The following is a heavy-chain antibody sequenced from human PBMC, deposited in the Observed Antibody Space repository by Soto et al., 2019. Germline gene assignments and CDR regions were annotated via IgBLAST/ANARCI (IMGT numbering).Heavy chain of an antibody. V-gene: IGHV1-69*04. CDR1: GGTFSSYT. Sequence: ASVKVSCKASGGTFSSYTISWVRQAPGQGLEWMGRIIPILGIATYAQKFQGRVTITADKSTSTAYMELSSLRSEDTAVYYCARDSGYCCCCNCQLVELIDYRGQGTFVPVSS. CDR3: ARDSGYCCCCNCQLVELIDY. CDR2: IIPILGIA. J-gene: IGHJ4*02. D-gene: IGHD2-15*01.